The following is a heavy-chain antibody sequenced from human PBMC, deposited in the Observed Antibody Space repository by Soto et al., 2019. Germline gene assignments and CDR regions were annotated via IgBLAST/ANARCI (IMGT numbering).Heavy chain of an antibody. J-gene: IGHJ5*02. CDR1: GYTFTSYG. D-gene: IGHD3-3*01. CDR2: ISAYNGNT. V-gene: IGHV1-18*01. CDR3: AGVARESVDFWSGYYSSNWFDP. Sequence: ASVKVSCKASGYTFTSYGISWVRQAPGQGLEWMGWISAYNGNTNYAQKLQGRVTMTTDTSTSTAYMELRSLRSDDTAVYYCAGVARESVDFWSGYYSSNWFDPWGQGTLVTVSS.